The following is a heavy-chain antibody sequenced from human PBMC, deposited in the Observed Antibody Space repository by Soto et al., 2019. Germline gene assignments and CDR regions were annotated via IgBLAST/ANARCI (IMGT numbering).Heavy chain of an antibody. J-gene: IGHJ4*02. V-gene: IGHV4-31*03. CDR1: DGSISSGGYY. CDR3: ARDRGLESFDY. D-gene: IGHD1-1*01. CDR2: IYYSGST. Sequence: PSETLSLTCTVSDGSISSGGYYWSWIRQHPGKGLEWIGYIYYSGSTYYNPSLKSRVTISVDTSKNQFSLKLSSVTAADTAVYYCARDRGLESFDYWGQGTLVTVSS.